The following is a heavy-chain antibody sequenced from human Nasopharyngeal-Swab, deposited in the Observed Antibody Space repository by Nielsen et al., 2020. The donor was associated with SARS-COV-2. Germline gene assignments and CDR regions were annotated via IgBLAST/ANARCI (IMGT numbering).Heavy chain of an antibody. CDR2: INYRRTT. CDR3: ARGRYLGIYYYGMDV. V-gene: IGHV4-39*07. Sequence: GSLRLSCTVSGGSISSSNYYWDWICQAQGKGLEWIGDINYRRTTNSSPSLKSRVTISIDTSKNQFSLKLSSVTAADTAVYYCARGRYLGIYYYGMDVWGQGTRVTVSS. D-gene: IGHD3-16*01. CDR1: GGSISSSNYY. J-gene: IGHJ6*02.